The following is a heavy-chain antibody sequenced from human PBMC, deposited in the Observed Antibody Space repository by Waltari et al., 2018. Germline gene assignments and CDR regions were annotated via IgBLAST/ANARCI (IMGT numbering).Heavy chain of an antibody. CDR2: IYYSGST. V-gene: IGHV4-59*11. CDR1: GGSISSHY. CDR3: ARYSVWGYDPFDY. Sequence: QVQLQESGPGLVKPSEPLSLTCTVSGGSISSHYWSWIRQPPGKGLEWIGYIYYSGSTNYNPSLKSRVTISVDTSKNQFSLKLSSVTAADTAVYYCARYSVWGYDPFDYWGQGTLVTVSS. J-gene: IGHJ4*02. D-gene: IGHD5-12*01.